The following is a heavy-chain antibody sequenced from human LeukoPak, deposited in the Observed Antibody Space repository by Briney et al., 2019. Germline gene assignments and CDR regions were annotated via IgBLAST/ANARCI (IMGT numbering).Heavy chain of an antibody. J-gene: IGHJ4*02. V-gene: IGHV3-30*03. D-gene: IGHD2-15*01. CDR1: GFTFSSYG. CDR2: ISYDGSDK. Sequence: GGSLRLSCAASGFTFSSYGMHWVRQAPGKGLEWVAVISYDGSDKYYVDSVKGRFTISRDNSKNTLYLQMNSLRAEDTAVYHCTRGFGSSMRYYFDYWGQGTLVTVSS. CDR3: TRGFGSSMRYYFDY.